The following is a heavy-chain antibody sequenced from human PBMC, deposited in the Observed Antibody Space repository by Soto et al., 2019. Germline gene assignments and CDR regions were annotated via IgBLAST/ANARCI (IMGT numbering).Heavy chain of an antibody. CDR3: THSWTYYSDNSV. CDR1: GFTFSLAW. V-gene: IGHV3-15*07. CDR2: IKSEGSGGTT. D-gene: IGHD3-22*01. Sequence: EEQLVESGGGLVKPGGSLRLSCAGSGFTFSLAWMNWVRQAPGKGLEWVGRIKSEGSGGTTDYAAPVKGRFTISRDDSINTLYLQMNTLKTEDTAVYYCTHSWTYYSDNSVWCQGTMVTVSS. J-gene: IGHJ3*01.